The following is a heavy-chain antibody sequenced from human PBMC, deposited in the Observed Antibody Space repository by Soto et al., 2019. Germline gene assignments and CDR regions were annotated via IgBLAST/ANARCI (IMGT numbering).Heavy chain of an antibody. Sequence: SETLSLTCTVSGGSINTFYWNWVRQPAGKGLEWIGRIFSSGSTSFNPSLESRVAMSVGTSKNHFSLNLSSVTAADMAVYYCAREGSYSAYNFAHGIQLWSFDFWGQGALVSVSS. CDR1: GGSINTFY. CDR3: AREGSYSAYNFAHGIQLWSFDF. J-gene: IGHJ4*02. CDR2: IFSSGST. D-gene: IGHD5-18*01. V-gene: IGHV4-4*07.